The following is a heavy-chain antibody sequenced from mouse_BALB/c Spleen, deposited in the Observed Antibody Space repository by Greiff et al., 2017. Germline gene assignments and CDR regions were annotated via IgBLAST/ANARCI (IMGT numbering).Heavy chain of an antibody. J-gene: IGHJ1*01. V-gene: IGHV5-4*02. Sequence: EVKLMESGGGLVKPGGSLKLSCAASGFTFSDYYMYWVRQTPEKRLEWVATISDGGSYTYYPDSVKGRFTISRDNAKNNLYLQMSSLKSEDTAMYYCARDRGVAKWYFDVWGAGTTVTVSS. CDR1: GFTFSDYY. CDR2: ISDGGSYT. CDR3: ARDRGVAKWYFDV. D-gene: IGHD1-1*01.